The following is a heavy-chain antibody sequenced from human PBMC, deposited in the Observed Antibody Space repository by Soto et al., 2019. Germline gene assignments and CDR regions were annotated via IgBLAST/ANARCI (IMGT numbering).Heavy chain of an antibody. D-gene: IGHD3-3*01. J-gene: IGHJ4*02. V-gene: IGHV3-21*06. CDR3: ARDPSGALPGFDY. Sequence: RLSCAASGFTFSRYTMNWVRQAPGKGLEWLSAISGSGSYIYYAASVKGRFTISRDNAKNSLYLQMNSLSGEDTGIYYCARDPSGALPGFDYWGLGTLVTVSS. CDR1: GFTFSRYT. CDR2: ISGSGSYI.